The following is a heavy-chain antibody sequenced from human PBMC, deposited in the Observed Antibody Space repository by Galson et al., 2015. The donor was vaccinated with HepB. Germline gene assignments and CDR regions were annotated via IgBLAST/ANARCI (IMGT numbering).Heavy chain of an antibody. D-gene: IGHD4-23*01. Sequence: SETLSPTCTVSGGSISSYYWSWIRQPPGKGLEWIGYIYYSGSTNYNPSLKSRVTISVDTSKNQFSLKLSSVTAADTAVYYCARVTPNGDYGGISWFDPWGQGTLVTVSS. CDR2: IYYSGST. CDR1: GGSISSYY. CDR3: ARVTPNGDYGGISWFDP. J-gene: IGHJ5*02. V-gene: IGHV4-59*08.